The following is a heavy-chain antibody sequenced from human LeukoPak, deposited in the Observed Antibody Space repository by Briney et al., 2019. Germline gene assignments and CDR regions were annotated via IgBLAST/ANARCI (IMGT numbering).Heavy chain of an antibody. Sequence: SETLSLTCAVYGGSFSGYYWSWIRQPPGKGLEWIGEINHSGSTNYNPSLKSRVTISVDTSKNQFSLKLSSVTAADTAVYYRARVVPDGDYGDYWGQGTLVTVSS. CDR3: ARVVPDGDYGDY. J-gene: IGHJ4*02. V-gene: IGHV4-34*01. CDR1: GGSFSGYY. CDR2: INHSGST. D-gene: IGHD4-17*01.